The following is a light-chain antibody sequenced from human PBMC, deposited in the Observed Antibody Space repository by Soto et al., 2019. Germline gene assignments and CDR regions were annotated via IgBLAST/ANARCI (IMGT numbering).Light chain of an antibody. CDR2: AAS. Sequence: DVQMTQSPSSLSASVGDRVTITCRASQDINSYLAWYQQKPGNAPKSLIYAASSLQTGVRSRFSGSESGTDFTLTINNLQPEDSATYYCQQYNIYPLTFGGGTKVEIK. CDR1: QDINSY. J-gene: IGKJ4*01. V-gene: IGKV1D-16*01. CDR3: QQYNIYPLT.